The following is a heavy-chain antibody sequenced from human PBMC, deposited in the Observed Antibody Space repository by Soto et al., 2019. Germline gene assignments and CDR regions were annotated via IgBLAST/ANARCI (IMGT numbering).Heavy chain of an antibody. CDR2: ISGSGGST. Sequence: GGSLRLSCAASGFTFSSYAMSWVRQAPGKGLEWVSSISGSGGSTYYADSVKGRFIISRDNSKSTLYLQMNSLRAEDTAMYYCATGTFNFDSWGQGTMVTAPQ. CDR1: GFTFSSYA. J-gene: IGHJ4*02. V-gene: IGHV3-23*01. CDR3: ATGTFNFDS.